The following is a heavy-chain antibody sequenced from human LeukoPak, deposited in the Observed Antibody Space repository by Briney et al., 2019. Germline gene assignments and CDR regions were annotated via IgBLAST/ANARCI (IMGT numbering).Heavy chain of an antibody. V-gene: IGHV4-31*03. D-gene: IGHD3-3*01. J-gene: IGHJ6*02. CDR1: GGSISSGPYY. CDR3: ARIAYDALDSYYYGMDV. Sequence: PSETLSLTCTVSGGSISSGPYYWIWIRQHPGKGLEWIGYITYSGNTYYYPALNSRVTVSLDTSKTQFSLKLSSVTAADTAVYYCARIAYDALDSYYYGMDVWSQGTTVTVSS. CDR2: ITYSGNT.